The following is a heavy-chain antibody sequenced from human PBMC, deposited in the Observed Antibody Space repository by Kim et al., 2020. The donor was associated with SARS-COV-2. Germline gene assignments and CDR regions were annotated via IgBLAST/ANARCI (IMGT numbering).Heavy chain of an antibody. CDR2: ISGSGGST. Sequence: GGSLRLSCAASGFTFSSYAMSWVRQAPGKGLEWVSAISGSGGSTYYADSVKGRFTISRDNSKNTLYLQMNSLRAEDTAIYYCAKDRGSYPGRGWFDPWGQGTLVTVSS. CDR1: GFTFSSYA. V-gene: IGHV3-23*01. CDR3: AKDRGSYPGRGWFDP. J-gene: IGHJ5*02. D-gene: IGHD1-26*01.